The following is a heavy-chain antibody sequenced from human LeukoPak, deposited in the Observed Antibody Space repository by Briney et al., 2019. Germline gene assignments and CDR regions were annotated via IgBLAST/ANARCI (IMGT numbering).Heavy chain of an antibody. Sequence: GGSLRLSCAASGFTFSNYGMSWVRQAPGKGLEWVASIKQDGSEKFYVDSVRGRLTISRDNAKNSLYLQMNSLRAEDTAVYYCARGPGSSGWYFFLDYWGQGTLVTVSS. CDR1: GFTFSNYG. CDR2: IKQDGSEK. V-gene: IGHV3-7*01. J-gene: IGHJ4*02. CDR3: ARGPGSSGWYFFLDY. D-gene: IGHD6-19*01.